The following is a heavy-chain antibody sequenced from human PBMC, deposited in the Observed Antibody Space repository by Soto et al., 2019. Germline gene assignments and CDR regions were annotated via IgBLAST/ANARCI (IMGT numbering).Heavy chain of an antibody. CDR3: AREGGGSYGAFDI. J-gene: IGHJ3*02. CDR2: VYNSGST. CDR1: GGSISSYY. V-gene: IGHV4-59*01. D-gene: IGHD1-26*01. Sequence: SETLSHTCTVFGGSISSYYWSWVRRPPGKGLEWIGYVYNSGSTTYSPSFKSRVTISVDTSKNQFSLKLTSVTAADTAVYYCAREGGGSYGAFDIWGQGTMVT.